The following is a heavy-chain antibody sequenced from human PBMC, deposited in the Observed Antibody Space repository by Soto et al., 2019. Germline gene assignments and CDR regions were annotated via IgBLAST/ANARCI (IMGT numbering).Heavy chain of an antibody. D-gene: IGHD3-10*01. CDR2: ISYSGGST. V-gene: IGHV3-23*01. J-gene: IGHJ4*02. Sequence: GGSLRLSCAASGFTFSMFAMNWVRQAPGKGLEWVASISYSGGSTNYADSVRGRFTISRDNSKNTLSLQMTSLRAEDTAVYYCAKVMGSTSSTANFDYWGRGTLVTVPS. CDR1: GFTFSMFA. CDR3: AKVMGSTSSTANFDY.